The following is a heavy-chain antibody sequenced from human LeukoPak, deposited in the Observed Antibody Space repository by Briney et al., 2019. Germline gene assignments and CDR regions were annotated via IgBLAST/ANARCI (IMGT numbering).Heavy chain of an antibody. CDR2: ISGSAGTT. D-gene: IGHD3-22*01. J-gene: IGHJ4*02. CDR3: ARDYYESSGYFDY. V-gene: IGHV3-23*01. CDR1: GFTFSSYT. Sequence: GGSLRLSCAASGFTFSSYTMSWVRQAPGKELEWVSCISGSAGTTFYADSVKGRFTISRDNSKNTLYLQMNSLRAEDMVVYYCARDYYESSGYFDYWGQGTLVTVSS.